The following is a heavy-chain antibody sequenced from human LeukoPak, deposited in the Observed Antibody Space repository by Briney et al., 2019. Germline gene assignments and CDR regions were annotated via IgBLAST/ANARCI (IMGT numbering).Heavy chain of an antibody. Sequence: PGGSLRLSCAASGFTVGSNYMTWVRQAPGKGLEWVSVIYSGGGTYYADSVKGRFTISRDNSKNTVYLQMNSLRAEDTAVYYCATETDDYWGQGTLVTVSS. CDR1: GFTVGSNY. V-gene: IGHV3-66*01. CDR3: ATETDDY. D-gene: IGHD2-21*02. CDR2: IYSGGGT. J-gene: IGHJ4*02.